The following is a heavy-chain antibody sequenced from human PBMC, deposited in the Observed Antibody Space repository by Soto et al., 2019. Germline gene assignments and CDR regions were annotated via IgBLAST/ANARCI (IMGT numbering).Heavy chain of an antibody. CDR1: GYTLTELS. D-gene: IGHD3-9*01. J-gene: IGHJ4*02. Sequence: ASVKVSCKVSGYTLTELSMHWVRQAPGKGLEWMGGFDPEDGETIYAQKFQGRVTMTEDTSTDTAYMELSSLRSEDTAVYYCATFDLKTGLFRYWGQGTLVTVSS. CDR2: FDPEDGET. V-gene: IGHV1-24*01. CDR3: ATFDLKTGLFRY.